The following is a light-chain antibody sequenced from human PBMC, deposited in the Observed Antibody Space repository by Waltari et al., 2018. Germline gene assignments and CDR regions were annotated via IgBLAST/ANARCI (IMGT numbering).Light chain of an antibody. V-gene: IGKV3-20*01. Sequence: VLTQSPDTLSLSPGERATLSCRASQSLTKRYLAWYQQKPGQAPRLLIYGASSRAAGIPDRFCGSGSGTDFTLTISRLEPEDSAVYYCQQYGSSILYTFGQGTKLEIK. CDR3: QQYGSSILYT. CDR2: GAS. J-gene: IGKJ2*01. CDR1: QSLTKRY.